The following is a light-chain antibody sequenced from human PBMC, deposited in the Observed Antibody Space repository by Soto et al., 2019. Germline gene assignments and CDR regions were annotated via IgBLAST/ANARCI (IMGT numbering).Light chain of an antibody. Sequence: DIRMTQSPSSLSSSVGDRVTITCQASQDISKLLNWYQQKPGKAPELVIYDASSLATGVPSTFSGSGSGTDFTFTITSLQPEDIATYYCQQYDDLPYTFGQGTKLEIK. CDR1: QDISKL. V-gene: IGKV1-33*01. J-gene: IGKJ2*01. CDR2: DAS. CDR3: QQYDDLPYT.